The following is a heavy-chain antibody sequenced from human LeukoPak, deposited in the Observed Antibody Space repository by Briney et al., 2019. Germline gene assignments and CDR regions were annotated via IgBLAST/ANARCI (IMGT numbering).Heavy chain of an antibody. V-gene: IGHV4-30-4*08. CDR1: GGSISSGDYY. J-gene: IGHJ4*02. CDR3: ARLSGSYYPDY. D-gene: IGHD1-26*01. CDR2: IYYSGST. Sequence: SETLSLTCTVSGGSISSGDYYWSWIRQPPGKGLEWVGYIYYSGSTYYNPSLKSRATISVNTSKNQFSLKLSSVTAADTAVYYCARLSGSYYPDYWGQGTLVTVSS.